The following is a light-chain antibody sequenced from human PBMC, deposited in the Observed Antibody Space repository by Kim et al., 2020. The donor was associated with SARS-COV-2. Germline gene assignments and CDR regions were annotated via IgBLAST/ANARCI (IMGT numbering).Light chain of an antibody. J-gene: IGLJ2*01. V-gene: IGLV1-47*01. CDR2: RNN. CDR1: PSPTGSYS. CDR3: AAWDDSLTGVV. Sequence: GPRVPISRSGRPSPTGSYSAYWYHHLPGTPPSLPISRNNLRPSGLPARFSGSKSGTSASLALSRLRSEDEADYYCAAWDDSLTGVVFGGGPQLTIL.